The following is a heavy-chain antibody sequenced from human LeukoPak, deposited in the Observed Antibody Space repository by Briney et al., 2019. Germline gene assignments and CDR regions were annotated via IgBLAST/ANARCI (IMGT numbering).Heavy chain of an antibody. CDR2: MNPNSGNT. CDR1: GYTFTSYD. D-gene: IGHD6-19*01. V-gene: IGHV1-8*03. Sequence: ASVKVSCKASGYTFTSYDINWVRQAPGQGLEWMGWMNPNSGNTGYAQKLQGRVTITRNTSISTAYMELSSLRSEDTAVYYCARGRGSGWKGGFDYWGQGTLVTVSS. J-gene: IGHJ4*02. CDR3: ARGRGSGWKGGFDY.